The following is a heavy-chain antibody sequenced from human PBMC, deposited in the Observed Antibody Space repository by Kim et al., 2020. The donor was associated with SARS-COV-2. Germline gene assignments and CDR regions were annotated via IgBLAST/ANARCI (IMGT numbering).Heavy chain of an antibody. D-gene: IGHD3-22*01. CDR3: ARNPTDSSGYYEGAYYYYYMDV. V-gene: IGHV1-8*01. CDR1: GYTFTSYD. Sequence: ASVKVSCKASGYTFTSYDINWVRQATGQGLEWMGWMNPNSGNTGYAQKFQGRVTMTRNTSISTAYMELSSLRSEDTAVYYCARNPTDSSGYYEGAYYYYYMDVWGKGTTVTVSS. J-gene: IGHJ6*03. CDR2: MNPNSGNT.